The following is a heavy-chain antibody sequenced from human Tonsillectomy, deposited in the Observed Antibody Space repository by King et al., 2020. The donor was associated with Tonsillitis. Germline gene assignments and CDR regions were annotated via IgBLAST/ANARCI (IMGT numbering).Heavy chain of an antibody. CDR3: ARHRTTVSTSDY. CDR2: LYYSGTT. Sequence: QLQESGPGLVKPSETLSLTCTVSGGSISNSDYFWGWVRLPPGKGLEWIGSLYYSGTTYNNPSLKSRVTISVDTSKNQFSLTLSSATAADTAVYYCARHRTTVSTSDYWGQGTLVTVSS. J-gene: IGHJ4*02. CDR1: GGSISNSDYF. D-gene: IGHD4-17*01. V-gene: IGHV4-39*07.